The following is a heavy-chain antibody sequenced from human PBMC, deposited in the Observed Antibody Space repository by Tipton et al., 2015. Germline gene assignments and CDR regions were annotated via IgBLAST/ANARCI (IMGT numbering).Heavy chain of an antibody. J-gene: IGHJ5*02. Sequence: TLSLTCTVSGDSVISRTYYWSWIRQPPGKGLEWIGYIYYSGSTNYNPSLKSRVTISFDTSKNQFSLTLHSVTAADTAVYYCARAALEFHYDACWFDPWGQGTLVTVSS. CDR1: GDSVISRTYY. D-gene: IGHD3-22*01. CDR2: IYYSGST. V-gene: IGHV4-61*01. CDR3: ARAALEFHYDACWFDP.